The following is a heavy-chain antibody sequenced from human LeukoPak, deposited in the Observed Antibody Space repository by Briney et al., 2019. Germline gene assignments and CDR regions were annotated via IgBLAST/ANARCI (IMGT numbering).Heavy chain of an antibody. V-gene: IGHV4-59*01. J-gene: IGHJ4*02. CDR2: IYYSGST. Sequence: SETLSLTCPVSGGSISSYYWSWIRQPPGKGLEWIGYIYYSGSTNYNPSLKSRVTISVDTSKNQFSLKLSSVTAADTAVYYCARVPVRYGSGSYYNPYYFDYWGQGTLVTVSS. D-gene: IGHD3-10*01. CDR3: ARVPVRYGSGSYYNPYYFDY. CDR1: GGSISSYY.